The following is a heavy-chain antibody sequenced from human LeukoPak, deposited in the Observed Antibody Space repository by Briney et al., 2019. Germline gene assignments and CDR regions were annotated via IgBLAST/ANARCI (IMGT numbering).Heavy chain of an antibody. V-gene: IGHV4-61*09. J-gene: IGHJ4*02. D-gene: IGHD3-3*01. CDR2: IYTSGST. Sequence: PSQTLSLTCTVSGGSISSGSYYWSWIRQPAGKGLEWIGHIYTSGSTNYNPSLKSRVTISLDTSKNQFSLKLSSVTAADTAVYYCARGVRSGYYITWGQGTLVTVSS. CDR1: GGSISSGSYY. CDR3: ARGVRSGYYIT.